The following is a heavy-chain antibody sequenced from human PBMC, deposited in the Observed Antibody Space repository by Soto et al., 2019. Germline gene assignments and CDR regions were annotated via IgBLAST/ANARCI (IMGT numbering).Heavy chain of an antibody. CDR1: GGSIGSSSYY. Sequence: PSETLSLTCTVSGGSIGSSSYYWGWIRQPPGKGLEWIGSIYYSGSTYYNPSLKSRVTISVDTSKNQFSLKLSSVTAADTAVYYCAREEWLRRYYFDYWGQGTLVTVSS. D-gene: IGHD5-12*01. J-gene: IGHJ4*02. CDR2: IYYSGST. CDR3: AREEWLRRYYFDY. V-gene: IGHV4-39*02.